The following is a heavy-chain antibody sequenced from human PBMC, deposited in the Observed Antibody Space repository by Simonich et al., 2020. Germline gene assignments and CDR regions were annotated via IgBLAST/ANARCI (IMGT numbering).Heavy chain of an antibody. Sequence: QVQLVQSGAEVKKHGASVKGHCNASGYTFTGFYMHWVRPAAGQGHEGMGWINPNSGGTNYAQKFQGRVTMTRDKSISTAYMELSRLRSDDTAVYYCARGRLTGDKGAFDIWGQGTMVTVSS. J-gene: IGHJ3*02. CDR1: GYTFTGFY. CDR2: INPNSGGT. CDR3: ARGRLTGDKGAFDI. D-gene: IGHD7-27*01. V-gene: IGHV1-2*02.